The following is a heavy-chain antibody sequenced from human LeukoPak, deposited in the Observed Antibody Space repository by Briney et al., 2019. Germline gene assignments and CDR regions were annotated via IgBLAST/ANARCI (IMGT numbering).Heavy chain of an antibody. Sequence: PSETLSLTCTVSGGSISTYYWSWIRQPPGKGLEWIGYSHYSGSANFNPSPKSRVSISVDTSKNQFSLNLRSLTAADTAVYYCAGGGYCSSASCHAPLFDWWGPGILVTVSS. CDR3: AGGGYCSSASCHAPLFDW. CDR1: GGSISTYY. V-gene: IGHV4-59*01. J-gene: IGHJ4*02. D-gene: IGHD2-2*01. CDR2: SHYSGSA.